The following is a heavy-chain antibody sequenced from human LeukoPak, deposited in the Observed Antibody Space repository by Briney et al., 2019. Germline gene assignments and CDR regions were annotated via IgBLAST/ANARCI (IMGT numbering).Heavy chain of an antibody. J-gene: IGHJ6*02. CDR1: GDSIGSYH. V-gene: IGHV4-59*01. Sequence: SETLSLTCSVSGDSIGSYHWSWIRQPPGKGLEWIGHVHYTWNTKYNPSLTGRVSISLDRSKNQFALSLSSLTAADTAVYYCARVASKGGMDVWGQGTTVIVSS. CDR3: ARVASKGGMDV. CDR2: VHYTWNT.